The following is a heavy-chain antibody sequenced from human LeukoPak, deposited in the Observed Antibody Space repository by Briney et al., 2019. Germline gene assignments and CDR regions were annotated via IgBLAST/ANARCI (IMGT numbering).Heavy chain of an antibody. CDR3: ARGLAGTLSTVTNFDY. J-gene: IGHJ4*02. CDR1: GVSISSDNW. V-gene: IGHV4-4*02. CDR2: IYHSAST. Sequence: PSGTLSLTCAVSGVSISSDNWWGWVRQPPGKGLEWIGEIYHSASTNYNPSLKSRVTISVDTSKNQFSLKLNSVTAADTAVYYCARGLAGTLSTVTNFDYWDQGTLVTVSS. D-gene: IGHD4-17*01.